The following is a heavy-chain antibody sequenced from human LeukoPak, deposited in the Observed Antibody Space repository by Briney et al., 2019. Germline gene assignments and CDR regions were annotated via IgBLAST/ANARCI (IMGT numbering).Heavy chain of an antibody. J-gene: IGHJ6*03. CDR2: INHSGST. V-gene: IGHV4-34*01. CDR1: GGYFSGYY. Sequence: SETLSLTCAVYGGYFSGYYWSWIRQPPGKGLEWIGEINHSGSTNYNPSLKSRVTISVDTSKNQSSLKLSSVTAADTAVYYCARVARSYYYMDVWGKGTTVTVSS. CDR3: ARVARSYYYMDV.